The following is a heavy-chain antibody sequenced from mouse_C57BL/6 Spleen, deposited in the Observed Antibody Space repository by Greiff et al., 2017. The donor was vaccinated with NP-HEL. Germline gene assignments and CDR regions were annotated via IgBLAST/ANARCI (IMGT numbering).Heavy chain of an antibody. CDR1: GFTFSSYG. J-gene: IGHJ4*01. D-gene: IGHD2-4*01. Sequence: EVKLMESGGDLVKPGGSLKLSCAASGFTFSSYGMSWVRQTPDKRLEWVATISSGGSYTYYPDSVKGRFTISRDNAKNTLYLQMSSLKSEDTAMYYCARQDDYDGPSYAMDYWGQGTSVTVSS. CDR3: ARQDDYDGPSYAMDY. CDR2: ISSGGSYT. V-gene: IGHV5-6*01.